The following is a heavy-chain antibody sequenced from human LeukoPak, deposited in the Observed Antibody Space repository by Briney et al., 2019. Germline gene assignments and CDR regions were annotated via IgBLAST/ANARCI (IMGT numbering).Heavy chain of an antibody. D-gene: IGHD5-18*01. Sequence: ASVKVSCKTSGYSFSDFHINWVRQATGQGLEWMGWMSPKNGDAGYARKFQGRVTMTRDTSTSAVYMELSSLRSEDTAVYYCAREGPETYNFDFWGQGTQVTVSS. CDR3: AREGPETYNFDF. CDR2: MSPKNGDA. J-gene: IGHJ4*02. CDR1: GYSFSDFH. V-gene: IGHV1-8*01.